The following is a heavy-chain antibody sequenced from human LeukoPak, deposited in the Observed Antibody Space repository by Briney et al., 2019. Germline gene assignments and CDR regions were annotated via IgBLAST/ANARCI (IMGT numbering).Heavy chain of an antibody. J-gene: IGHJ3*02. V-gene: IGHV3-48*03. CDR1: GFTFSSYE. Sequence: GGSLRLSCAASGFTFSSYEMNWVRQAPGKGLEWVSYISSSGSSIYYADSVKGRFTISRDNAKNSLYLQMNSLRAEDTAVYYCARVLGYYDSSTYYSPWAFDIWGQGTMVTVSS. CDR3: ARVLGYYDSSTYYSPWAFDI. D-gene: IGHD3-22*01. CDR2: ISSSGSSI.